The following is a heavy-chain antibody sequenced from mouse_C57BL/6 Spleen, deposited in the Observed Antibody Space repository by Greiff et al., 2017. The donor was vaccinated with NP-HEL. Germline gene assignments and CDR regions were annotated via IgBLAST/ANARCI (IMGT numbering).Heavy chain of an antibody. Sequence: QVQLQQPGAELVRPGSSVKLSCKASGYTFTSYWMDWVKQRPGQGLEWIGNIYPSDSDTHYNQKFKDKATLTVDKSSNTAYLQLSSLTSEASAVYSSARSYYVHYYAMDYWGQGTSVTVAS. CDR3: ARSYYVHYYAMDY. CDR2: IYPSDSDT. J-gene: IGHJ4*01. V-gene: IGHV1-61*01. CDR1: GYTFTSYW. D-gene: IGHD1-1*01.